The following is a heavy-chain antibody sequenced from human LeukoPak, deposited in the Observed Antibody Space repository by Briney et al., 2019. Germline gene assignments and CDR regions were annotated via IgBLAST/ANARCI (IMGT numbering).Heavy chain of an antibody. CDR3: ARDPYSSSSGTYFDY. CDR2: ISSGSGYI. V-gene: IGHV3-21*01. D-gene: IGHD6-6*01. CDR1: GFTFNTYS. Sequence: GGSLRLSCAASGFTFNTYSMDWVRQAPEKGLEWVSSISSGSGYIYYADSVKGRFTISRDNAKNSLYLQMNSLRAEDTAVYYCARDPYSSSSGTYFDYWGQGTLVTVSS. J-gene: IGHJ4*02.